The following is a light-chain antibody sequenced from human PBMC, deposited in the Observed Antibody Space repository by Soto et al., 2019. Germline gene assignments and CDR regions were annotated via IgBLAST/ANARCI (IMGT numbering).Light chain of an antibody. CDR1: QSFSSSS. CDR2: SAS. J-gene: IGKJ1*01. Sequence: EIVLTQSPGTLSLSPGETATLSCRASQSFSSSSVAWYQQKPGQAPRLLIYSASSRATGIPDRFSGSGSGTEFTLTISRLEPEDFAVYYCQQYTDWPLTFGQGTKVDIK. V-gene: IGKV3-20*01. CDR3: QQYTDWPLT.